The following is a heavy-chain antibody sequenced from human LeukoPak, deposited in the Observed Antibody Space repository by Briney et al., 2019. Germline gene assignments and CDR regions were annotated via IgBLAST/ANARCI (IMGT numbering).Heavy chain of an antibody. V-gene: IGHV4-39*07. J-gene: IGHJ5*02. Sequence: PSETLSLTCTVSGGSISSSSYYWGWIREPPGKGLEWIGSIYYSGSTYYNPSLKSRVTISVDTSKNQFSLKLSSVTAADTAVYYCASLAVAGRNWFDPWGQGTLVTVSS. D-gene: IGHD6-19*01. CDR3: ASLAVAGRNWFDP. CDR1: GGSISSSSYY. CDR2: IYYSGST.